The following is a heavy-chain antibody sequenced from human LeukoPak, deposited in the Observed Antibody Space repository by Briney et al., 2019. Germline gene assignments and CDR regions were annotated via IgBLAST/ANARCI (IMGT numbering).Heavy chain of an antibody. CDR1: GGTFSSYA. CDR3: AGVYYYDSSGYYSRSSDNEYLQH. V-gene: IGHV1-69*13. Sequence: SVKVSCKASGGTFSSYAVSWVRQAPGQGLEWMGGIIPIFGTANYAQKIQDRVTITADESTSTAYMELSSLRSEDTAVYYCAGVYYYDSSGYYSRSSDNEYLQHWGQGTLITVSS. CDR2: IIPIFGTA. J-gene: IGHJ1*01. D-gene: IGHD3-22*01.